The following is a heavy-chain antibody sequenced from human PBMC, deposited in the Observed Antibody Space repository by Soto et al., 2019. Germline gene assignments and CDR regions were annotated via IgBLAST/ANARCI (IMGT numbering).Heavy chain of an antibody. J-gene: IGHJ5*02. CDR2: IYYSGST. CDR3: ARRSGVGSGSWYAFDP. Sequence: SETLSLTCTVSGGSISSSSYYWGWIRQPPGKGLEWIGSIYYSGSTYYNPSLKSRVTISVDTSKNQFSLKLSSVTAADTAVYYCARRSGVGSGSWYAFDPWGQGTLVTVSS. D-gene: IGHD6-13*01. CDR1: GGSISSSSYY. V-gene: IGHV4-39*01.